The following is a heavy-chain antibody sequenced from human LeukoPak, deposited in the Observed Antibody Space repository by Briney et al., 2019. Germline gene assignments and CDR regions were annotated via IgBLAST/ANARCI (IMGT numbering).Heavy chain of an antibody. V-gene: IGHV3-21*01. CDR3: ARERMDYYGMDV. CDR2: ISSSSSYI. CDR1: GFTFSSYS. D-gene: IGHD2-8*01. Sequence: GGSLRLSCAASGFTFSSYSMNWVRQAPGKGLECVSSISSSSSYIYYADSVKGRFTISRDNAKNSLYLQMNSLRAEDTAVYYCARERMDYYGMDVWGQGTTVTVSS. J-gene: IGHJ6*02.